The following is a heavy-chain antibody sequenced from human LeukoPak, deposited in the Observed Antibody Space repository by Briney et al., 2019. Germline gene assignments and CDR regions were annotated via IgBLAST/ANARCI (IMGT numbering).Heavy chain of an antibody. CDR3: ARDRPATVTSIFDY. Sequence: ASVKVSCKASGYTFRSYGISWVRQAPGQGLEWMGWISAYNGNTIYAQKFQGRVTMTIDTSSSTAYMELRSLRSDDTAVYYCARDRPATVTSIFDYWGQGTLVTASS. J-gene: IGHJ4*02. D-gene: IGHD4-17*01. CDR2: ISAYNGNT. V-gene: IGHV1-18*01. CDR1: GYTFRSYG.